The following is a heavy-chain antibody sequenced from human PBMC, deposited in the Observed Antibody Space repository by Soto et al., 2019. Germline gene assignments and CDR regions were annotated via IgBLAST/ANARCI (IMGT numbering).Heavy chain of an antibody. D-gene: IGHD1-7*01. CDR1: GGSISSGGYA. J-gene: IGHJ5*02. V-gene: IGHV4-30-2*01. CDR2: IYHSGYT. CDR3: ARDSLTGNYFDP. Sequence: QMRLQESGSGLVKPSQTLSLTCAVSGGSISSGGYAWNWIRQPPGKGLEWIGYIYHSGYTSYNPSLKNRVTISVEKPKDQFSLTRSFVTAADTAVYYCARDSLTGNYFDPWGQGTLVTVSS.